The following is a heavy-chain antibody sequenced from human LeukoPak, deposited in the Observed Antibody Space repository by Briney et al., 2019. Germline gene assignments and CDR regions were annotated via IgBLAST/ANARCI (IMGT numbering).Heavy chain of an antibody. CDR2: INPNGGGT. CDR1: GYTFTGYY. J-gene: IGHJ4*02. CDR3: ARDFYDYYDISGYYLYFDY. Sequence: ASVKVSCKASGYTFTGYYIHWVRQAPGQGLEWMGWINPNGGGTNYAQKFQGRVTMTRYTSISTAYMELSRLRSDDTAVYYCARDFYDYYDISGYYLYFDYRGEGTLVTVSS. D-gene: IGHD3-22*01. V-gene: IGHV1-2*02.